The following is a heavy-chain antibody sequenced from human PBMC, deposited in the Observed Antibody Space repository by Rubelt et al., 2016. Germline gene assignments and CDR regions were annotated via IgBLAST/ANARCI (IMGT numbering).Heavy chain of an antibody. CDR1: GGSFSGYY. V-gene: IGHV4-34*01. J-gene: IGHJ4*02. CDR3: ARQIAVAATDY. D-gene: IGHD6-19*01. Sequence: QVQLQQWGAGLLKPSETLSLTCAVYGGSFSGYYWSWIRQPPGKGLEWIGEIHHSGSTNYNPSLKSRVTISVETSKNQFSLRLSSVTAADTAVYYCARQIAVAATDYWGQGTLVTVSS. CDR2: IHHSGST.